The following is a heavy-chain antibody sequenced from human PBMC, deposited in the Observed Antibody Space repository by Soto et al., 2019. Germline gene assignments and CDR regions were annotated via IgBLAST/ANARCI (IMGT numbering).Heavy chain of an antibody. Sequence: SEALSVTCSFSVGSVSIATYVWRWIRQPPGKGLQWIGYVFNFGSSNYNPSLKSRVTISLDTSKNQFSLRLTSVTAADTAVYYCARRSAMSTFGGVNAWGQGSLVTVS. CDR1: VGSVSIATYV. V-gene: IGHV4-61*01. D-gene: IGHD3-16*01. J-gene: IGHJ4*02. CDR2: VFNFGSS. CDR3: ARRSAMSTFGGVNA.